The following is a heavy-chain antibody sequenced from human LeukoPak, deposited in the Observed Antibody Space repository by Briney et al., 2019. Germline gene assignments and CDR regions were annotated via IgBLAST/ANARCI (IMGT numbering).Heavy chain of an antibody. D-gene: IGHD3-9*01. J-gene: IGHJ4*02. CDR2: IYHSGST. Sequence: SETLSLTCTVSGYSISSGYYWGWIRQPPGKGLEWIGSIYHSGSTYYNPSLKSRVTISVDTSKNQFSLKLSSVTAADTAVYYCASFRPFDWLPIDYWGQGTLVTVSS. V-gene: IGHV4-38-2*02. CDR1: GYSISSGYY. CDR3: ASFRPFDWLPIDY.